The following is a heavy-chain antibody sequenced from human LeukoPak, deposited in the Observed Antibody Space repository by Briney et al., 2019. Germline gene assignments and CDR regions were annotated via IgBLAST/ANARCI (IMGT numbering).Heavy chain of an antibody. CDR1: GYTFTSYG. CDR2: SSGYNGNT. J-gene: IGHJ4*02. D-gene: IGHD2-15*01. V-gene: IGHV1-18*01. Sequence: GASVKVSCKASGYTFTSYGISWVRQAPGQGLEWMGWSSGYNGNTNYAQKLQGRVTMTTDTSTSTAYMELRSLRSDDTAVYYCARDRYCSGGSCYSGFDYWGQGTLVTVSS. CDR3: ARDRYCSGGSCYSGFDY.